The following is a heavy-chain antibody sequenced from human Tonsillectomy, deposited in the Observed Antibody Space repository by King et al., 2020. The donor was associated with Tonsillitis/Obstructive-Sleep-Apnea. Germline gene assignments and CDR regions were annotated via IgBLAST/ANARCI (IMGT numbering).Heavy chain of an antibody. J-gene: IGHJ4*02. D-gene: IGHD2-15*01. V-gene: IGHV4-4*07. Sequence: VQLQESGPGLVKPSETLSLTCTVSGGSISTYYWNWIRQPAGKGLEWIGRIYTSGSTNYNPSLKSRVTMSVDTSKIHFSLNLSSVTAADTAVYYCARESCSGGSCQDGLDYWGQGTLVTVSS. CDR1: GGSISTYY. CDR3: ARESCSGGSCQDGLDY. CDR2: IYTSGST.